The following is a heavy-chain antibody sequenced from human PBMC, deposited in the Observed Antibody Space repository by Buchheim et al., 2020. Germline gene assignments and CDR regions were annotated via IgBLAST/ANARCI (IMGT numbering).Heavy chain of an antibody. J-gene: IGHJ5*02. V-gene: IGHV4-34*01. CDR2: INHSGST. Sequence: QVQLQQWGAGLLKPSETLSLTCAVYGGSFSGYYWSWIRQPPGKGLEWIGEINHSGSTNYNPSLKSRVTISVDTSKNQSSLKLSSVTAADTAVYYCARALRYFDWLLHWFDPWGQGTL. CDR1: GGSFSGYY. CDR3: ARALRYFDWLLHWFDP. D-gene: IGHD3-9*01.